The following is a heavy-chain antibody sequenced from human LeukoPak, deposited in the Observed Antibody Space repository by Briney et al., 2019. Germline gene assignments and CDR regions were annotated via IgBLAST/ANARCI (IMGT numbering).Heavy chain of an antibody. J-gene: IGHJ4*02. CDR2: IYYSGST. Sequence: SETLSLTCTVSGGSISSYYWSWIRQPPGKGLEWIGYIYYSGSTNYNPSLKSRVTISIDTSKNQFSLKLSSVTAADTAVYYCAREYYYDSSRTIDYWGQGTLVTVSS. CDR3: AREYYYDSSRTIDY. V-gene: IGHV4-59*01. D-gene: IGHD3-22*01. CDR1: GGSISSYY.